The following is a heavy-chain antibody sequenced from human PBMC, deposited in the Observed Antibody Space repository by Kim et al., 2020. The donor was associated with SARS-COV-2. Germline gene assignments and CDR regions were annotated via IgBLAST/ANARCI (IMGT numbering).Heavy chain of an antibody. J-gene: IGHJ4*02. CDR1: GGSFSGYY. CDR3: ASRRGYSGYGFDY. CDR2: INHSGST. V-gene: IGHV4-34*01. D-gene: IGHD5-12*01. Sequence: SETLSLTCAVYGGSFSGYYWSWIRQPPGKGLEWIGEINHSGSTNYNPSLKSRVTISVDTSKNQFSLKLSSVTAADTAVYYCASRRGYSGYGFDYWGQGTLVTVSS.